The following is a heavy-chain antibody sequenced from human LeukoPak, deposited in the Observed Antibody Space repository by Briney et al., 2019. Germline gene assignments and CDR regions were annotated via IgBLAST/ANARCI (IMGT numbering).Heavy chain of an antibody. V-gene: IGHV1-2*06. J-gene: IGHJ5*02. CDR1: GYTFTGYY. D-gene: IGHD3-22*01. CDR3: ATRTYYYDSSGYPQGDWFDP. CDR2: INPNSGGT. Sequence: VASVKVSCKASGYTFTGYYMHWVRQAPGQGLEWMGRINPNSGGTNYAQKFQGRVTMTEDTSTDTAYMELSSLRSEDTAVYYCATRTYYYDSSGYPQGDWFDPWGQGTLVTVSS.